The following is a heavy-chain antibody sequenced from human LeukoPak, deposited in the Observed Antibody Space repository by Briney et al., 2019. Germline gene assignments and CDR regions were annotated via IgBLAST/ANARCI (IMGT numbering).Heavy chain of an antibody. Sequence: SETLSLTCIVSGGSISNFYWTWIRQPPGKGLEWIGYFYYSGSTNYNPSLKSRVTISLDTSKNHFSLNLSSVTAADTAVYYCTRGQSRGNWFDPWGQGTLATVSS. V-gene: IGHV4-59*01. D-gene: IGHD3-10*01. CDR1: GGSISNFY. J-gene: IGHJ5*02. CDR3: TRGQSRGNWFDP. CDR2: FYYSGST.